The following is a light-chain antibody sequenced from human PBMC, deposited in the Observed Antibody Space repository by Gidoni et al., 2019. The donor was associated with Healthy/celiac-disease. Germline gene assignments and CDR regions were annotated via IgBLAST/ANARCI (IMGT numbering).Light chain of an antibody. V-gene: IGLV3-19*01. Sequence: SSELTQDPAVSVALGQTVRITCQGDSLRSYYASWYQQKPGQAPVIVIYGKNNRPSGIPDRFSGSNSGNTASLTITGAQAEDEADYYCNSRDSSANHLYVFGTGTKVTVL. J-gene: IGLJ1*01. CDR3: NSRDSSANHLYV. CDR1: SLRSYY. CDR2: GKN.